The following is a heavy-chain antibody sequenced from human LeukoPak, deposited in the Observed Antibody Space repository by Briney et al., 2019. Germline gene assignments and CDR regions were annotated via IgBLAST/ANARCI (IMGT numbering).Heavy chain of an antibody. CDR2: IYYTGST. D-gene: IGHD3-10*01. CDR1: GGSISRDY. CDR3: ARDADYGSGRFDY. J-gene: IGHJ4*02. V-gene: IGHV4-59*01. Sequence: SETLSLTCTVSGGSISRDYWSWIRQPPGKGLEWIGYIYYTGSTNYNPSLKSRVTISVDTSKNQFSLKLSSVTAADTAVYYCARDADYGSGRFDYWGQGTLVTVSS.